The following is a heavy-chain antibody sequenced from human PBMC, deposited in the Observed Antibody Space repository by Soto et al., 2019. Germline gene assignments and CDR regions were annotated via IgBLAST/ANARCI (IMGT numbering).Heavy chain of an antibody. D-gene: IGHD3-10*01. CDR1: GGSFSGYY. CDR3: ARGRGDGYNQNWYFDL. Sequence: QVHLQQWGAGLLKPSETLSLTCAVYGGSFSGYYWSWIRQPPGKGLEWIGEINNGGSSNYNPSLKSRGSMSVSTSNNQFSLKLSSVTAADTAVYYWARGRGDGYNQNWYFDLWGRGTLVTVSS. J-gene: IGHJ2*01. CDR2: INNGGSS. V-gene: IGHV4-34*01.